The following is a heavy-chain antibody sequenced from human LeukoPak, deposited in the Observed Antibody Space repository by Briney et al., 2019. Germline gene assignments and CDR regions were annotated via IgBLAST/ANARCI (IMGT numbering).Heavy chain of an antibody. CDR3: ARGARGYSYGYD. CDR2: IKRDGSEK. CDR1: GFTFSSFW. J-gene: IGHJ4*02. V-gene: IGHV3-7*01. D-gene: IGHD5-18*01. Sequence: PGGSLRLSCAASGFTFSSFWMNWVRQAPGKGLEWVANIKRDGSEKYYVDSMKGRFTISRDNAKNSLYLQMNSLRAEDTAVYYCARGARGYSYGYDWGQGTLVTVSS.